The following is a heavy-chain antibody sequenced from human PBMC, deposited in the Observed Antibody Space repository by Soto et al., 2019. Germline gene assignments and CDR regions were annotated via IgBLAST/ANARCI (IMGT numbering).Heavy chain of an antibody. CDR3: ARKRPDGARLDP. V-gene: IGHV4-30-4*01. CDR1: GGSISSGDYY. Sequence: SEALSLTFTVSGGSISSGDYYWSWIRQPPGKGLEWIGYIYYSGSTYYRPSLKSRFTISVATSKTPFSLKLSSVTAADTAVYYCARKRPDGARLDPWGQGTLVTVSS. J-gene: IGHJ5*02. CDR2: IYYSGST. D-gene: IGHD6-6*01.